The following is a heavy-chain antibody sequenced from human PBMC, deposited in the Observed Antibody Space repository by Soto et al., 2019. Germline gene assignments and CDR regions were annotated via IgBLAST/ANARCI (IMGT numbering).Heavy chain of an antibody. CDR2: INHSGNT. CDR3: ARGTTLVCSSTSYYALNWFDP. CDR1: GGSFSGYY. V-gene: IGHV4-34*01. Sequence: QVQLQQWGAGLLKPSETLSLTCAVYGGSFSGYYWSWIRQPPGKGLEWIGEINHSGNTNHNPSLKSRDTISVDTSKNQFSLKLGSVTAADTAVYYCARGTTLVCSSTSYYALNWFDPWGQGTLVTVSS. D-gene: IGHD2-2*01. J-gene: IGHJ5*02.